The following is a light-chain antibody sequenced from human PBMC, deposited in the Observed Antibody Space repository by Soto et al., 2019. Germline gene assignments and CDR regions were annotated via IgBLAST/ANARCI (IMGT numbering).Light chain of an antibody. CDR3: SSYTSSSTSLYV. CDR1: SSGVGGYNY. J-gene: IGLJ1*01. V-gene: IGLV2-14*01. Sequence: QSVLTQPASVSGSPGQSITISCTGASSGVGGYNYVSWYQQHPGKAPKLMIYDVSNRPSGVSNRLSGSKSGNTASLTISGLQAEDEADYYCSSYTSSSTSLYVFGTGTKVTVL. CDR2: DVS.